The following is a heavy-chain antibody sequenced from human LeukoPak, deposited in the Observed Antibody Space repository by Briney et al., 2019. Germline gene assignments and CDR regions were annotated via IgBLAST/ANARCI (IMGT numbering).Heavy chain of an antibody. V-gene: IGHV4-59*12. CDR1: GGSISSYY. Sequence: SETLSLTCTVSGGSISSYYWSWIRQPPGKGLEWIGYIYHSGSTYYNPSLKSRVTISVDRSKNQFSLKLSSVTAADTAVYYCARDNRRTYYYDSSGFKISQNWFDPWGQGTLVTVSS. CDR3: ARDNRRTYYYDSSGFKISQNWFDP. J-gene: IGHJ5*02. D-gene: IGHD3-22*01. CDR2: IYHSGST.